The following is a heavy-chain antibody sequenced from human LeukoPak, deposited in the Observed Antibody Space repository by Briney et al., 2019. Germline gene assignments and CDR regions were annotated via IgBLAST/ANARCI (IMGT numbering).Heavy chain of an antibody. CDR2: ISYDGSNK. D-gene: IGHD3-22*01. CDR1: GFTFSSYG. Sequence: GGSLRLSCAASGFTFSSYGMHWVRQAPGKGLEWVAVISYDGSNKYYADSVKGRFTISRDNSKNTLYLQMNSLRAEDTAVYYCAKAKHYYDSSGSDYWGQGTLVTVSS. J-gene: IGHJ4*02. CDR3: AKAKHYYDSSGSDY. V-gene: IGHV3-30*18.